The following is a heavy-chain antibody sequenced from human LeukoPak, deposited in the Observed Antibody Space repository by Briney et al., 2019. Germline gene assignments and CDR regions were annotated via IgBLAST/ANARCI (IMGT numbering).Heavy chain of an antibody. J-gene: IGHJ6*03. CDR3: AGIIAAAGPTPPRVYYYYYMDV. D-gene: IGHD6-13*01. V-gene: IGHV3-66*01. CDR1: GFIVSTNY. CDR2: IYSGGST. Sequence: GGSLRLSCAASGFIVSTNYMSWVRQAPGKGLEWVSVIYSGGSTYYADSVKGRFTISRDNSKNTLYLQMNSLRAEDTAVYYCAGIIAAAGPTPPRVYYYYYMDVWGKGTTVTISS.